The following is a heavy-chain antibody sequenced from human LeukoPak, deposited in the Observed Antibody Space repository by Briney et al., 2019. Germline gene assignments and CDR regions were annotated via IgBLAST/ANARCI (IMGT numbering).Heavy chain of an antibody. CDR3: TRGSFGGGLSFDY. CDR2: ISWYGGSI. Sequence: GRSLRLSCAVSGFTLGNYAMHWVRHAPGKGLEWVSGISWYGGSIGYADSVKGRFTISRDNAKNSLYLQMNSLRAEDTALYYCTRGSFGGGLSFDYWSQGTLVTVSS. J-gene: IGHJ4*02. V-gene: IGHV3-9*01. CDR1: GFTLGNYA. D-gene: IGHD3-16*01.